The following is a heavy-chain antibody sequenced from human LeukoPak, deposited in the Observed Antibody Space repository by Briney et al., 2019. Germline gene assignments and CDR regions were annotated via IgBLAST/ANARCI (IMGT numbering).Heavy chain of an antibody. J-gene: IGHJ4*02. D-gene: IGHD1/OR15-1a*01. Sequence: GGSLRLSCAASGFTFDDYAMHWVRQAPGKGLEWVSGISWNSGSIGYADSVKGRFTISRDNAKNSLYLQMNSLRAEDTAVYYCTSLSNTDKDDYWGQGTLVTVSS. CDR1: GFTFDDYA. V-gene: IGHV3-9*01. CDR3: TSLSNTDKDDY. CDR2: ISWNSGSI.